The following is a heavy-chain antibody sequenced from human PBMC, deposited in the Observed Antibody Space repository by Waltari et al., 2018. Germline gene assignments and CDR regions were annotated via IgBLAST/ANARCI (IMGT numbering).Heavy chain of an antibody. V-gene: IGHV3-7*01. CDR1: GFIFNTYW. J-gene: IGHJ3*02. D-gene: IGHD2-8*02. Sequence: EVHLVDSGGGLVQPGGSLRLSCAASGFIFNTYWMTWVRQAPGKGRGWVANIMEEGSEKYDGDSVKGRFTISRDNAKNSLFLQMNSLRAEDTAVYYCVRGGPTGGFDIWGQGTVVTVSS. CDR3: VRGGPTGGFDI. CDR2: IMEEGSEK.